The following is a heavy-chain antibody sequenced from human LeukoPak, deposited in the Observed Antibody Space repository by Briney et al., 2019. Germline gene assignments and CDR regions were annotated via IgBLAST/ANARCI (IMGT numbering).Heavy chain of an antibody. CDR3: VGGQRLTYYFDY. Sequence: GGSLRLSCAASGFTFSSYAMHWVRQAPGKGLEWVAVISYDGSNKYYADSVKGRFTISRDNSKNTLYLQMNSLRAEDTAVYYCVGGQRLTYYFDYWGQGTLVTVSS. D-gene: IGHD6-25*01. V-gene: IGHV3-30*04. CDR2: ISYDGSNK. CDR1: GFTFSSYA. J-gene: IGHJ4*02.